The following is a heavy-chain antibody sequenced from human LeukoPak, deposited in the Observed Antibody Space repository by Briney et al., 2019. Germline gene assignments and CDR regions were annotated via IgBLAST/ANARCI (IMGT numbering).Heavy chain of an antibody. Sequence: GGSLRLSCAASGFTFDDYAMHWVRQAPGKCLEWVSLISGDGGSTYYADSVKGRFTISRDNSKNSLYLQMNSLRTEDTALYYCAKGPAGGSGYYYYYYYMDVWGKGTTVTVSS. J-gene: IGHJ6*03. V-gene: IGHV3-43*02. D-gene: IGHD3-10*01. CDR1: GFTFDDYA. CDR3: AKGPAGGSGYYYYYYYMDV. CDR2: ISGDGGST.